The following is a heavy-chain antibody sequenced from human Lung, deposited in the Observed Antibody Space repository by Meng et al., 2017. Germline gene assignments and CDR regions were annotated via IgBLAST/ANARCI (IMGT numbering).Heavy chain of an antibody. J-gene: IGHJ4*02. Sequence: QVQLVQSGAEVKKPGASVKASCQASGYSFTTYGMHWLRQAPGQRLEWMGWINTDNGDTHYSQKFQGRVTITRGTSARTAYMELSSLRSEDTAVYFCARDERGGPYYFDYWGQGTLVTVSS. V-gene: IGHV1-3*04. CDR2: INTDNGDT. CDR3: ARDERGGPYYFDY. CDR1: GYSFTTYG.